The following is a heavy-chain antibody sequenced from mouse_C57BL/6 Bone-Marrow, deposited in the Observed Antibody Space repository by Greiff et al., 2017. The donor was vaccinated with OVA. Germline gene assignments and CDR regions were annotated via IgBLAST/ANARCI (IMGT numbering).Heavy chain of an antibody. CDR2: IDPSDSYT. V-gene: IGHV1-69*01. CDR1: GYTFTSYW. CDR3: ARREY. J-gene: IGHJ2*01. Sequence: QVQLQQSGAELVMPGASVKLSCKASGYTFTSYWMHWVKQRPGQGLEWIGEIDPSDSYTNYNQKFKGKSTLTVDKSSSTAYMQLSSLTSEDSAVYYCARREYWGLGTTLTVSS.